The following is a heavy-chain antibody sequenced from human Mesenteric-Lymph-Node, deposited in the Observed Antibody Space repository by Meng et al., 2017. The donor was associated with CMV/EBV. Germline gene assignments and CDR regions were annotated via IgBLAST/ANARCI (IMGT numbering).Heavy chain of an antibody. CDR1: GGSFSGYY. CDR3: ARVSFCSGANCPLGDAFDL. Sequence: SETLSLTCAVYGGSFSGYYWSWIRQPPGKGLEWIGEINHSGTTNYNPSLKGRVTISVDTSKKQFSLKLSSVTAADTAVYYCARVSFCSGANCPLGDAFDLWGQGTLVTVSS. CDR2: INHSGTT. V-gene: IGHV4-34*01. D-gene: IGHD4/OR15-4a*01. J-gene: IGHJ3*01.